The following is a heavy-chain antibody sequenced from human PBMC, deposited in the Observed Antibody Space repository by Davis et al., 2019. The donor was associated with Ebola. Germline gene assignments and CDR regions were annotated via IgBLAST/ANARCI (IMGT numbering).Heavy chain of an antibody. CDR3: ARDRGWLVLGYFDY. CDR1: GGSISSGGYY. CDR2: INHSGST. D-gene: IGHD6-19*01. Sequence: SETLSLTCTVSGGSISSGGYYWSWIRQPPGKGLEWIGEINHSGSTNYNPSLKSRVTISVDTSKNQFSLKLSSVTAADTDVYYCARDRGWLVLGYFDYWGQGTLVTVSS. J-gene: IGHJ4*02. V-gene: IGHV4-39*07.